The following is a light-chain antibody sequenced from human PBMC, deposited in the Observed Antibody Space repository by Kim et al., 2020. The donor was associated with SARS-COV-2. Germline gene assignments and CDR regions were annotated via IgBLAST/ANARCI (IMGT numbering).Light chain of an antibody. CDR2: GNT. Sequence: GRRVTISCTGSSSNSGAGYDVPWYQQLPGTAPKLLIYGNTNRPSGVPDRFSGSKSGTSASLAITGLQAEDEADYYCQSYDSSLRRVFGGGTQLTVL. CDR3: QSYDSSLRRV. V-gene: IGLV1-40*01. J-gene: IGLJ3*02. CDR1: SSNSGAGYD.